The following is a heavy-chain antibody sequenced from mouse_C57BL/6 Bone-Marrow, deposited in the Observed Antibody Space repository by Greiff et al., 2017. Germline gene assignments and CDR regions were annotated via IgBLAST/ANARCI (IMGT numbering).Heavy chain of an antibody. CDR2: IYPGNSDT. CDR3: TRTDYFEY. Sequence: EVQLQQSGTVLARPGASVKMSCKTSGYTFTSYGMHWVNQRPGQGLEWIGAIYPGNSDTSYNQTFKGKAKLTAVTSASTAYLELSSLTNEDSAVYYWTRTDYFEYWGQGTTLTVSS. CDR1: GYTFTSYG. J-gene: IGHJ2*01. V-gene: IGHV1-5*01.